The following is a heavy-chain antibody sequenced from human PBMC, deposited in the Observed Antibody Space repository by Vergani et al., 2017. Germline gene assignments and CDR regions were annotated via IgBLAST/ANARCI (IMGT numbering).Heavy chain of an antibody. CDR2: IKQDGSEK. D-gene: IGHD6-13*01. CDR3: ARDRVSAAAVPNWYDP. Sequence: EVQLVESGGGLVQPGGSLRLSCVASGFTFSSYWMSWVRQAPGKGLEWVANIKQDGSEKYYVDSVSGRFTISRDNAKNSLYLQMSGLRVEDTAVYYCARDRVSAAAVPNWYDPWGQGTLVTVSS. J-gene: IGHJ5*02. CDR1: GFTFSSYW. V-gene: IGHV3-7*03.